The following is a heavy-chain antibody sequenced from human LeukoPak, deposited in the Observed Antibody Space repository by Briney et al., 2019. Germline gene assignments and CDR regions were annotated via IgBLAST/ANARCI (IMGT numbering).Heavy chain of an antibody. D-gene: IGHD3-10*01. J-gene: IGHJ3*02. Sequence: PGGSLRLSCAASGFTFDDYGMSWVRQAPGKGLEWVSGINWNGGSTGYADSVKGRFTISRDNAKNSLYLQMSSLRVEDTALYYCARDSHTYYYGSGSYVAFDIWGQGTMVTVSS. CDR2: INWNGGST. CDR3: ARDSHTYYYGSGSYVAFDI. CDR1: GFTFDDYG. V-gene: IGHV3-20*04.